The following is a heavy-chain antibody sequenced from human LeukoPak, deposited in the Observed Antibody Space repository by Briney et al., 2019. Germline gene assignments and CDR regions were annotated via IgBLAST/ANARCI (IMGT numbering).Heavy chain of an antibody. D-gene: IGHD3-22*01. J-gene: IGHJ4*02. CDR1: GGSISSYY. CDR2: IYYSGST. CDR3: ARFTSKWFSNPTYYFDY. V-gene: IGHV4-59*01. Sequence: PSETLSLTCTVSGGSISSYYWSWIRQPPGKGLEWIGYIYYSGSTNYNPSLKSRVTISVDTSKNQFSLKLSSVTVADTAVYYCARFTSKWFSNPTYYFDYWGQGTLVTVSS.